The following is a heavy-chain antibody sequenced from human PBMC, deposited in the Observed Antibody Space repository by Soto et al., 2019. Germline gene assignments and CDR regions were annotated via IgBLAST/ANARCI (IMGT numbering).Heavy chain of an antibody. CDR3: ARGGSASSGYYYMDY. CDR1: GGTCSSYA. J-gene: IGHJ4*02. CDR2: IIPIFDTA. V-gene: IGHV1-69*13. D-gene: IGHD3-22*01. Sequence: SVKVSCKASGGTCSSYAISWVRQGPGQGLEWMGGIIPIFDTASYAQKLQRRVTINADESTSTAYMELSSLRSEDTAVYYCARGGSASSGYYYMDYWGQGTLVTVSS.